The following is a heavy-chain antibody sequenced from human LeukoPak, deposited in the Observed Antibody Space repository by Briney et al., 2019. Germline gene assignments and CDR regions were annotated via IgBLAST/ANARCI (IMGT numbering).Heavy chain of an antibody. CDR3: ARGAHNKVYPNWFDP. D-gene: IGHD2-2*02. CDR2: MNPNSGNT. CDR1: GYTFTGYY. Sequence: ASVKVSCKASGYTFTGYYMHWVRQATGQGLERMGWMNPNSGNTGYAQKFQGRVTMTRNTSISTAYMELSSLRSEDTAVYYCARGAHNKVYPNWFDPWGQGTLVTVSS. V-gene: IGHV1-8*02. J-gene: IGHJ5*02.